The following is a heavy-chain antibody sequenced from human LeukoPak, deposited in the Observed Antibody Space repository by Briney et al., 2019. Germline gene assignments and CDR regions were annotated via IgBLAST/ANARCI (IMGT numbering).Heavy chain of an antibody. CDR3: ARGRVSSSTWYSTYYYYFYMDV. D-gene: IGHD1-1*01. Sequence: SETLSLTCSVSDDSITMYYWTWIRQPPGKGLEWIGYVDHTGSTNFNPSLNGRVSISRDTTNNLFSLRLRSVTAADTAVYFCARGRVSSSTWYSTYYYYFYMDVWGKGATVTVS. CDR1: DDSITMYY. CDR2: VDHTGST. V-gene: IGHV4-59*01. J-gene: IGHJ6*03.